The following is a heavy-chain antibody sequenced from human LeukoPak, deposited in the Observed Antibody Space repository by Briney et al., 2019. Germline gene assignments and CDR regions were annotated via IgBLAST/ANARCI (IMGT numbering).Heavy chain of an antibody. D-gene: IGHD2-8*01. CDR2: IKQDGGEK. Sequence: PGGSLRLSCAASGLTFSTNWMSWVRQAPGKGLEWVANIKQDGGEKNYVDSVKGRFTISRDNAKSSLYLQMNSLRVEDTAVYYCAKAGNGFGNWGQGALVTVSS. V-gene: IGHV3-7*01. CDR3: AKAGNGFGN. J-gene: IGHJ4*02. CDR1: GLTFSTNW.